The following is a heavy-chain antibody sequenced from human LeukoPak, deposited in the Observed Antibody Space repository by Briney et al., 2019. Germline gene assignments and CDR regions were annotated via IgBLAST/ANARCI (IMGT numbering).Heavy chain of an antibody. CDR3: ARERVVVVVAAMTHLDAFDI. Sequence: PSETLSLTCTVSGGSISSSSYYWGWIRQPPGKGLEWIGSIYYSGSTYYNPSLKSRVTISVDTSKNQFSLKLSSVTAADTAVYYCARERVVVVVAAMTHLDAFDIWGQGTMVTVSS. V-gene: IGHV4-39*07. CDR1: GGSISSSSYY. D-gene: IGHD2-15*01. J-gene: IGHJ3*02. CDR2: IYYSGST.